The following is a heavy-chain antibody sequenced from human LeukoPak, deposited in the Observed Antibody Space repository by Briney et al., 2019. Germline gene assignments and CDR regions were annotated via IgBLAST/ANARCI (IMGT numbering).Heavy chain of an antibody. D-gene: IGHD3-10*01. J-gene: IGHJ1*01. CDR1: GFTLSQLA. CDR3: ATDGGLRRYYYH. V-gene: IGHV1-24*01. CDR2: FDPEDGDT. Sequence: ASVKVSCKVSGFTLSQLAIHWVRQAPGKGLEWMGGFDPEDGDTIYAPEFQGRVSMTGDRSTDTAYMGLRSLRSEDTAMYYCATDGGLRRYYYHWGQGTLVTVSS.